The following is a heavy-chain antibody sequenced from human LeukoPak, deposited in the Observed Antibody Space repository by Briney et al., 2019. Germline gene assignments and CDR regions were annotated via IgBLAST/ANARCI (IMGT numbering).Heavy chain of an antibody. J-gene: IGHJ4*02. D-gene: IGHD4-17*01. Sequence: PSETLSLTCAVYGGSFSGYYWSWIRQPPGKGLVWRAVINHSGSTNYNPSLKSRVTISVDTSKNQFSLKLSSVTAADTAVYYCARTTVRFSSYYFDYWGQGTLVTVSS. V-gene: IGHV4-34*01. CDR1: GGSFSGYY. CDR2: INHSGST. CDR3: ARTTVRFSSYYFDY.